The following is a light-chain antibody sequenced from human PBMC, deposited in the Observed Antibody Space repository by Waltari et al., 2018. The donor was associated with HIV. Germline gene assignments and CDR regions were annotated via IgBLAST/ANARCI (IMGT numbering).Light chain of an antibody. Sequence: QCALTQPASVSGSPGQSITISCTGTSSDVGGYNYVSWYQRHPGKAPKLIIYDVSNRPSGVSNRFSGSKSGNRASLTISGLQAEDEADYYCSSYTSSSTRVFGGGTTVTIL. CDR2: DVS. CDR3: SSYTSSSTRV. J-gene: IGLJ3*02. V-gene: IGLV2-14*03. CDR1: SSDVGGYNY.